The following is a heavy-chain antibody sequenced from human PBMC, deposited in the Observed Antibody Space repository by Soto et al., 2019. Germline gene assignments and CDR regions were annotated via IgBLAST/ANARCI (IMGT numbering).Heavy chain of an antibody. CDR3: ARGGTTGLFFDY. CDR2: IIPIFGTA. V-gene: IGHV1-69*13. CDR1: GGTFSSYA. D-gene: IGHD1-7*01. Sequence: ASVKVSCKASGGTFSSYAISWVRQAPGQGLEWMGGIIPIFGTANYAQKFQGRVTITADESTSTAYMELSSLRSEDTAVYYCARGGTTGLFFDYWSQGTLVTVSS. J-gene: IGHJ4*02.